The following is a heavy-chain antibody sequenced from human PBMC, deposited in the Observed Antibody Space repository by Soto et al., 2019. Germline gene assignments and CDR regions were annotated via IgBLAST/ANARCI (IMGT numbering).Heavy chain of an antibody. CDR1: GFTFSDYY. J-gene: IGHJ5*02. V-gene: IGHV3-11*06. D-gene: IGHD6-13*01. CDR3: ARASSSWFNWFDP. CDR2: ISSSSSYT. Sequence: QVQLVESGGGLVKPGGSLRLSCAASGFTFSDYYMSWIRQAPGKGLEWVSYISSSSSYTNYADSVKGRFTISRDNAKNSLYLQMNSLRAEDTAVYYCARASSSWFNWFDPWGQGTLVTVSS.